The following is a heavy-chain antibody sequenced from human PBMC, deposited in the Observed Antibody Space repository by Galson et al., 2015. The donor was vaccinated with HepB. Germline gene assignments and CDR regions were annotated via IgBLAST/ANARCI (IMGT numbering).Heavy chain of an antibody. CDR3: TTDRGNVDWLLYAPPETFDL. D-gene: IGHD3-9*01. CDR1: GFSFSKAW. CDR2: IKSVTDGVTT. Sequence: SLRLSCAASGFSFSKAWMSWVRQAPGKGLEWIGRIKSVTDGVTTDYAEPVKGRFSISRDDSKNTLYLQMNNLKIEDTGVYFCTTDRGNVDWLLYAPPETFDLWGQGTMVSVSS. V-gene: IGHV3-15*07. J-gene: IGHJ3*01.